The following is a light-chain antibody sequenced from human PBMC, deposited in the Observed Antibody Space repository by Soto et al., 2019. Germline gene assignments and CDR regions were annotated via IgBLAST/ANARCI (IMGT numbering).Light chain of an antibody. CDR2: KAS. CDR1: QSISVW. V-gene: IGKV1-5*03. CDR3: QQYNSYSPT. J-gene: IGKJ5*01. Sequence: DVQITQSPSTLSASVGDRVTITCRASQSISVWLAWYQQKAGKAPNLLIYKASRLESGVPSRFSGSGSETEFTLTISGLQPGDSATYYCQQYNSYSPTFGQGTRLDIK.